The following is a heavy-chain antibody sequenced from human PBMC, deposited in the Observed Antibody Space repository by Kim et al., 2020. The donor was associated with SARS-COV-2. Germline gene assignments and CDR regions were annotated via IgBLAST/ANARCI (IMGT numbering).Heavy chain of an antibody. CDR3: TPWGSGQFDP. CDR2: IRSKANSYAT. J-gene: IGHJ5*02. V-gene: IGHV3-73*01. D-gene: IGHD6-19*01. CDR1: GFTFSGSA. Sequence: GGSLRLSCAASGFTFSGSAMHWVRQASGKGLEWVGRIRSKANSYATPYAASVKGRFTISRDDSKNTAYLQMNSLKTEDTAVYYCTPWGSGQFDPWGQGTLVTVSS.